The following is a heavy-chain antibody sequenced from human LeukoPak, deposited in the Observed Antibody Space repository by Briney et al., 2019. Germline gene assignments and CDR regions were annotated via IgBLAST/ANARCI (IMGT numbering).Heavy chain of an antibody. CDR2: IAYDGSNT. Sequence: GRSLRLSCTVSGFTFSTYAMHWVRQAPGKGLEGVAVIAYDGSNTYYLDSVKGRFTISRDNSENTLYLQMNSLRAEDTAVYYCAKDIGSTSLYNWFDPWGQGTLVTVSS. V-gene: IGHV3-33*03. J-gene: IGHJ5*02. CDR1: GFTFSTYA. D-gene: IGHD2-2*01. CDR3: AKDIGSTSLYNWFDP.